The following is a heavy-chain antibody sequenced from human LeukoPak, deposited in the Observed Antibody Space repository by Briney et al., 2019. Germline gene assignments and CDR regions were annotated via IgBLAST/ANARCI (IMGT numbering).Heavy chain of an antibody. Sequence: PSETLSLTCAVYGGSFSGYYCSWIRQPPGKGLEWIGEINHSGSTNYNPSLKSRVTISVDTSKNQFSLKLSSVTAADTAVYYCARRYYGSGLTFDYWGQGTLVTVSS. J-gene: IGHJ4*02. D-gene: IGHD3-10*01. CDR1: GGSFSGYY. CDR3: ARRYYGSGLTFDY. CDR2: INHSGST. V-gene: IGHV4-34*01.